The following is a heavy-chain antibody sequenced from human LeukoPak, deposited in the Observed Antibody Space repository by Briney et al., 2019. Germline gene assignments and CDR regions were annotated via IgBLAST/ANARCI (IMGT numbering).Heavy chain of an antibody. V-gene: IGHV1-69*05. Sequence: GSSVKVSCKASGGTFSSYAISWVRQAPGQGLEWMGRIIPIFGTANYAQKFQGRVTITTDESTSTAYMELSSLRSEDTAVYYCAGDSSGYYPFDYWGQGTLVTVSS. CDR2: IIPIFGTA. J-gene: IGHJ4*02. CDR3: AGDSSGYYPFDY. D-gene: IGHD3-22*01. CDR1: GGTFSSYA.